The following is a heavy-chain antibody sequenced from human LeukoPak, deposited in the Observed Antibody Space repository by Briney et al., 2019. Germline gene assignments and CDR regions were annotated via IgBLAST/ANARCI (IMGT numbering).Heavy chain of an antibody. CDR3: ARVGLYGGKLDY. J-gene: IGHJ4*02. V-gene: IGHV4-39*01. Sequence: PSETLSLTCTVSGGSISSSSYSWGWIRQPPGKGLEWIGNIFYNGNTYYNPSLKSRVTISVDTSKNQFSLKLSSVTAADTAVYYCARVGLYGGKLDYWGQGTLVTVSS. CDR2: IFYNGNT. D-gene: IGHD4-23*01. CDR1: GGSISSSSYS.